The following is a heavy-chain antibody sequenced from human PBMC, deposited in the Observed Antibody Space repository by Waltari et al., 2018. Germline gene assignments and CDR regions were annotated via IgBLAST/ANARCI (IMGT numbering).Heavy chain of an antibody. J-gene: IGHJ4*02. V-gene: IGHV3-30*18. CDR2: ISYDGSNK. CDR3: AKDEYYYDSSGYYSPFDY. CDR1: GFTFSSYG. D-gene: IGHD3-22*01. Sequence: QVQLVESGGGVVQPGRSLRLSCAASGFTFSSYGMHWVRQAPGKGLEWVAVISYDGSNKYYADSVKGRFTISRDNSKNTLYLQMNSLRAEDTAVYYCAKDEYYYDSSGYYSPFDYWGQETLVTVSS.